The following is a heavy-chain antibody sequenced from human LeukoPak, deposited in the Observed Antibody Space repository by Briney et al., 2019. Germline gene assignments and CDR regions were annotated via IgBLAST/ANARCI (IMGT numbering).Heavy chain of an antibody. V-gene: IGHV4-59*08. J-gene: IGHJ6*02. CDR2: IYYSGST. Sequence: SETLSLTCTVSGGSISSYYWSWIRQPPGKGLEWIGYIYYSGSTNYNPSLKSRVTISADTSKNQFSLRLSSLTAADAAVYYCARQEAVTATYFFGMDVWGQGTTVIVSS. CDR3: ARQEAVTATYFFGMDV. CDR1: GGSISSYY. D-gene: IGHD2-21*02.